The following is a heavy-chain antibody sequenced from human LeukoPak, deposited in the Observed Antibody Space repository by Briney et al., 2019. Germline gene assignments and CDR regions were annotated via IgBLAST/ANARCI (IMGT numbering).Heavy chain of an antibody. CDR1: GGTFSSYA. D-gene: IGHD4-23*01. Sequence: SVKVSCKASGGTFSSYAISWVRQAPGQGLEWMGGIIPIFGTANYARKFQGRVTITADESTSTAYMELSSLRSEDTAVYYCARDGPNTSPVGDYWGQGTLVTVSS. V-gene: IGHV1-69*01. J-gene: IGHJ4*02. CDR2: IIPIFGTA. CDR3: ARDGPNTSPVGDY.